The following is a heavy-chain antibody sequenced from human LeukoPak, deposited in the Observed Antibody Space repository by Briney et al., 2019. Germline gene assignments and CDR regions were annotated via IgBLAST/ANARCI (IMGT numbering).Heavy chain of an antibody. CDR2: IKLDGSEQ. Sequence: PGGSLRLSCADSGLTISNNWMSWVRQAPGKGLEWVANIKLDGSEQYYMDSVKGRFTISRDNGKNVLYLQMNSLRAEDTAVYYCARENPLRFPSHYDSSGYYFFRGTFDYWGQGTLVTVSS. CDR3: ARENPLRFPSHYDSSGYYFFRGTFDY. CDR1: GLTISNNW. D-gene: IGHD3-22*01. V-gene: IGHV3-7*01. J-gene: IGHJ4*02.